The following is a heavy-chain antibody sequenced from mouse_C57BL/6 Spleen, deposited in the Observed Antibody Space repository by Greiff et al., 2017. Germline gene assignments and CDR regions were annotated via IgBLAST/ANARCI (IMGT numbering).Heavy chain of an antibody. V-gene: IGHV5-4*01. Sequence: DVMLVESGGGLVKPGGSLKLSCAASGFTFSSYAMSWVRQTPEKRLEWVATISDGGSYTYYPDNVKGRFTISRDNAKNNLYLQVSHLKSEDTAMYYCAREYSGSSLCAMDYWGKGTSVTVSS. J-gene: IGHJ4*01. CDR2: ISDGGSYT. CDR1: GFTFSSYA. D-gene: IGHD1-1*01. CDR3: AREYSGSSLCAMDY.